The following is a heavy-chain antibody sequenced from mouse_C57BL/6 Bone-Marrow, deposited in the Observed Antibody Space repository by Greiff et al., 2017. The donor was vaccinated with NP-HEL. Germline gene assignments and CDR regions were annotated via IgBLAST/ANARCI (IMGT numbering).Heavy chain of an antibody. Sequence: VQRVESGAELARPGASVKLSCKASGYTFTSYGISWVKQRTGQGLEWIGEIYPRSGNTYYNEKFKGKATLTADKSSSTAYMELRSLTSEDSAVYFCARSITSMDYWGQGTSVTVSS. J-gene: IGHJ4*01. V-gene: IGHV1-81*01. CDR1: GYTFTSYG. D-gene: IGHD1-1*01. CDR3: ARSITSMDY. CDR2: IYPRSGNT.